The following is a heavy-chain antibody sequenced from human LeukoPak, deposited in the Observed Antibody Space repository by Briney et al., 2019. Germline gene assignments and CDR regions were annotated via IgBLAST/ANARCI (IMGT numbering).Heavy chain of an antibody. Sequence: GGSLRLSCAASGFTFSDYYMSWIRQAPGKGLEWVSYISSSGSTIYYADSVKGRFTIPRDNAKNSLYLQMNSLRAEDTAVYYCARDALYDSSGYYVGFDYWGQGTLVTVSS. J-gene: IGHJ4*02. V-gene: IGHV3-11*01. D-gene: IGHD3-22*01. CDR3: ARDALYDSSGYYVGFDY. CDR1: GFTFSDYY. CDR2: ISSSGSTI.